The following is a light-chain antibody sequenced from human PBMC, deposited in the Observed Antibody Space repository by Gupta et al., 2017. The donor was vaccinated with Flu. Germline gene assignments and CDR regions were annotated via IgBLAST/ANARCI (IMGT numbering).Light chain of an antibody. Sequence: GTLSWSPGERATLSCRASPSITSSYLAWYQHVPGQAPRLPIYGASSRSTGIPHTYNGSGSWTDFTLTISRLEPEDFAVSFCQQEGNSPITFGRGTKVDI. V-gene: IGKV3-20*01. CDR1: PSITSSY. CDR3: QQEGNSPIT. CDR2: GAS. J-gene: IGKJ3*01.